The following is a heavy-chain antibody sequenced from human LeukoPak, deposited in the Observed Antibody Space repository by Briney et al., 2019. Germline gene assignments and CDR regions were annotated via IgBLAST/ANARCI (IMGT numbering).Heavy chain of an antibody. Sequence: PSETLSLTFAVYGGSFSGYYWSWIRQPPGKGLEWIGEINHSGSTNYNPSLKSRVTISVDTSKNQFSLKLSSVTAADTAVYYCARPASRIQLWLGYWGQGTLVTVSS. CDR2: INHSGST. CDR1: GGSFSGYY. D-gene: IGHD5-18*01. CDR3: ARPASRIQLWLGY. J-gene: IGHJ4*02. V-gene: IGHV4-34*01.